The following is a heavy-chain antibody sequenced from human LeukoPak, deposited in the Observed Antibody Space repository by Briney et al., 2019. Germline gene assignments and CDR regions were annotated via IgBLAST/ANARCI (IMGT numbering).Heavy chain of an antibody. CDR1: GGSISSGDYY. J-gene: IGHJ6*02. D-gene: IGHD3-16*01. CDR2: IYYSGST. V-gene: IGHV4-30-4*01. CDR3: ARGLGVPTEYYYYYGMDV. Sequence: SETLSLTCTVSGGSISSGDYYWSWVRQPPGKGLEWIGYIYYSGSTYYNPSLKSRVTISVDTSKNQFSLKLSPVTAADTAVYYCARGLGVPTEYYYYYGMDVWGQGTTVTVSS.